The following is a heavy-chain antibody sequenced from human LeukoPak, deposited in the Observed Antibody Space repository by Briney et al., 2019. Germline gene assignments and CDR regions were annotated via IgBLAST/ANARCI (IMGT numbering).Heavy chain of an antibody. J-gene: IGHJ4*02. V-gene: IGHV4-39*01. Sequence: SETLSLTCTVSGGSISSPSHFWGWIRQPPGKGLEWIGSFHYSRGTYYDPSLKSRVTISADTSSNQFSLKLSSVTASDTAVYYCARHEGSASYYYYWGQGAPVTVSS. CDR3: ARHEGSASYYYY. CDR2: FHYSRGT. D-gene: IGHD2-2*01. CDR1: GGSISSPSHF.